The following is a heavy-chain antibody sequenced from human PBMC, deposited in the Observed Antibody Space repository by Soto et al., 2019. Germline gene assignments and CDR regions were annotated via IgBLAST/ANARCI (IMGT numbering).Heavy chain of an antibody. CDR1: GYTFTGYY. J-gene: IGHJ5*02. CDR3: ARDGAPAEYSSSWFDP. V-gene: IGHV1-2*02. D-gene: IGHD6-13*01. Sequence: ASVKVSCKASGYTFTGYYMHWVRQAPGQGLEWMGWINPNSGGTNYAQKFQGRVTMTRDTSISTAYMELSRLRSDDTAVYYCARDGAPAEYSSSWFDPWGQGTLVTVSS. CDR2: INPNSGGT.